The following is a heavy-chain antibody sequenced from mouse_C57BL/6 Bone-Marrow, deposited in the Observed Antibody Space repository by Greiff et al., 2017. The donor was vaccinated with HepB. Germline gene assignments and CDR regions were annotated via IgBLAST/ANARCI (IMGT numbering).Heavy chain of an antibody. CDR1: GYSITSGYY. V-gene: IGHV3-6*01. CDR2: ISYDGSN. Sequence: EVKLQESGPGLVKPSQSLSLTCSVTGYSITSGYYWNWIRQFPGNKLEWMGYISYDGSNNYNPSLKNRISITRDTSENQFFLKLNSVTTEDTATYYCARPGGYAMDYWGQGTSVTVSS. CDR3: ARPGGYAMDY. J-gene: IGHJ4*01.